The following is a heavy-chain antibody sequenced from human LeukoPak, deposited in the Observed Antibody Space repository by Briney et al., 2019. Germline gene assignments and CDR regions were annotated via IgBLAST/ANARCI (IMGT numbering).Heavy chain of an antibody. Sequence: GGSLRLSCAASGFTVSSNYMSWVRQAPGKGLEWVSAISGSGGSTYYADSVKGRFTISRDNSKNTLYLQMNSLRAEDTAVYYCAKDRIAAAAIDAFDIWGQGTMVTVSS. CDR2: ISGSGGST. V-gene: IGHV3-23*01. CDR1: GFTVSSNY. CDR3: AKDRIAAAAIDAFDI. D-gene: IGHD6-13*01. J-gene: IGHJ3*02.